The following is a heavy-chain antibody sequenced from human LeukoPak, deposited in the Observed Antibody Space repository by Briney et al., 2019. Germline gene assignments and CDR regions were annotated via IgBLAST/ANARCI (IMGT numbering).Heavy chain of an antibody. Sequence: GESLKISCKGSGYSFTSYWIGWVRQMPEKGLEWMGIIYPGDSDTRYSPSFQGQVTISADKSITTAYLQWSSLTASDTAMYYCATTLRYCSGGSCYSRAFDIWGQGTMVTVSS. D-gene: IGHD2-15*01. CDR1: GYSFTSYW. CDR3: ATTLRYCSGGSCYSRAFDI. J-gene: IGHJ3*02. V-gene: IGHV5-51*01. CDR2: IYPGDSDT.